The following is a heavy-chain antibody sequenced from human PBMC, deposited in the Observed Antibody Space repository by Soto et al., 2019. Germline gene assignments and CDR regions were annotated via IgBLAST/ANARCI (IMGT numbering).Heavy chain of an antibody. CDR2: VSHDGINT. Sequence: QVQLVESGGGVVQPGRSLRLSCAASGFTFTNYPMHWVRQAPGKGLEWVAVVSHDGINTYYADPVKGRFTISRDNSKNTLYLQLNSLRTEDTAVFYCAREKTVGGIRLDNWGQGTLVTVSS. D-gene: IGHD1-26*01. V-gene: IGHV3-30-3*01. CDR1: GFTFTNYP. J-gene: IGHJ4*02. CDR3: AREKTVGGIRLDN.